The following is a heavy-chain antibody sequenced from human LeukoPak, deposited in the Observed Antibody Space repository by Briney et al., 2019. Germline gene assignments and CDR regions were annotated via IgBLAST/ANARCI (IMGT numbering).Heavy chain of an antibody. D-gene: IGHD3-10*01. CDR1: GYTFTSYG. J-gene: IGHJ6*02. CDR3: AREGGSTYYYYYYGMDV. V-gene: IGHV1-18*01. Sequence: ASVKVSCKASGYTFTSYGISWVRQAPGQGLEWMGWISAYNGNTNYAQKLQGRVTMTTDTSTSTAYMELRSLRSDDTAVYYCAREGGSTYYYYYYGMDVWGQGTTVTVSS. CDR2: ISAYNGNT.